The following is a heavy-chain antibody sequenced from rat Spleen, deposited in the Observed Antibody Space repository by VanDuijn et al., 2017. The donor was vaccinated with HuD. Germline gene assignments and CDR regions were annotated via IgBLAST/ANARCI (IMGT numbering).Heavy chain of an antibody. CDR2: ISTSGSRT. J-gene: IGHJ3*01. Sequence: EVQLVESGGGLVQPGRSLKLSCAASGFTFSNYYMAWVRQAPKKGLEWVATISTSGSRTYYPDSVKGRFTISRDNAKSSLYLQMNSLKSEDTATYYCATENYWFAYWGQGTLVTVSS. V-gene: IGHV5-27*01. CDR3: ATENYWFAY. CDR1: GFTFSNYY. D-gene: IGHD1-10*01.